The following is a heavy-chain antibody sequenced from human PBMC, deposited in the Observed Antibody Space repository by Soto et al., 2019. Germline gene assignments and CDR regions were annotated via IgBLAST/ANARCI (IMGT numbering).Heavy chain of an antibody. Sequence: QVQLQQWGAGLLKPSETLSLTCGVYGGSLSGYYWSWIRQSPGKGLEWIGEIHPSGTLNYNPSLISRATILVDTSKSQFSLKLRSVTVADTAVYFCARGQDTAKVGHWGHGTRVTVSS. CDR3: ARGQDTAKVGH. V-gene: IGHV4-34*01. CDR1: GGSLSGYY. J-gene: IGHJ4*01. D-gene: IGHD5-18*01. CDR2: IHPSGTL.